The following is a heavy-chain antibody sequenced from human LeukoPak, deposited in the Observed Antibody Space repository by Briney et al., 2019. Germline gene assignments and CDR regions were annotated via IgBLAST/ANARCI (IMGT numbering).Heavy chain of an antibody. CDR3: ARDREDRYYYGSGRLFDY. CDR2: INPSGGST. CDR1: GYTFTSYY. V-gene: IGHV1-46*01. Sequence: ASVKVSCKASGYTFTSYYMHWVRHSPGQRLGWMGIINPSGGSTSYAQKFQCRVTMTRDTSTSTVYMELSSLRSEDTAVYYCARDREDRYYYGSGRLFDYWGQGTLVTVSS. J-gene: IGHJ4*02. D-gene: IGHD3-10*01.